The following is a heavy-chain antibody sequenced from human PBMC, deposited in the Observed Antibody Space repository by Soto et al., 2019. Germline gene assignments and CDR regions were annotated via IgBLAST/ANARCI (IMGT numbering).Heavy chain of an antibody. CDR1: GFTFGDYA. D-gene: IGHD3-3*01. V-gene: IGHV3-49*03. Sequence: GGSLRLSCTASGFTFGDYAMSWFRQAPGKGLEWVGFIRSKAYGGTTEYAASVKGRFTISRDDSKSIAYLQMNSLKTEDTAVYYCTRGYYDFWSGYSPYYFDYWGQGTLVTVSS. J-gene: IGHJ4*02. CDR3: TRGYYDFWSGYSPYYFDY. CDR2: IRSKAYGGTT.